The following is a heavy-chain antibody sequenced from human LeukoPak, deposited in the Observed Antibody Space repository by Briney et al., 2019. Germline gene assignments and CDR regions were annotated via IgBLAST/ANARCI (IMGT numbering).Heavy chain of an antibody. CDR2: IYYSGGT. V-gene: IGHV4-59*01. J-gene: IGHJ4*02. CDR3: ARGPNSGYGRFDY. Sequence: SETLSLTCTVSGGSINYYYWMWIRQPPGKGLEWIGYIYYSGGTHYNPSLKSRVTMLVDTSKNQFSLKLSSVTAADTAVYYCARGPNSGYGRFDYWGQGTLVTVSS. CDR1: GGSINYYY. D-gene: IGHD5-12*01.